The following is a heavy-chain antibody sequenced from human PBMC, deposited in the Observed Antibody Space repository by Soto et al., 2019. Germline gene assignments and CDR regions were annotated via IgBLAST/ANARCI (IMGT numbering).Heavy chain of an antibody. CDR3: ARNYPQFDP. CDR1: GGSISTYY. V-gene: IGHV4-59*01. J-gene: IGHJ5*02. Sequence: PSETLSLTCTVSGGSISTYYWSWIRQPPGKGLEWIGYIYYSGSINYNPSLKSRISMSVDTSRNQFSLKLSSISAADTAVYYCARNYPQFDPWGQGTLVTVSS. D-gene: IGHD3-10*01. CDR2: IYYSGSI.